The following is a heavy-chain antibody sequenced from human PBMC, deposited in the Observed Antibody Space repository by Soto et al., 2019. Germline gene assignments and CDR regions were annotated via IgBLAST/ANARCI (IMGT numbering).Heavy chain of an antibody. CDR2: IWYGGSNK. V-gene: IGHV3-33*01. CDR1: GFTFSSYG. J-gene: IGHJ4*02. CDR3: ARDQAGPGAAPYYFDY. Sequence: PGGSLRLSCAASGFTFSSYGMHWVRQAPGKGLEWVAVIWYGGSNKYYADSVKGRFTISRDNSKNTLYLQMNSLRAEDTAVYYCARDQAGPGAAPYYFDYWGQGTLVTVSS. D-gene: IGHD2-15*01.